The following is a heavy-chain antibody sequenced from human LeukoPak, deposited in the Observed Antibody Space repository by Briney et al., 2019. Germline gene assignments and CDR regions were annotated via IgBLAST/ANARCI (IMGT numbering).Heavy chain of an antibody. J-gene: IGHJ3*02. V-gene: IGHV3-74*01. D-gene: IGHD6-19*01. Sequence: QTGGSLRLSCAASGFTFSNYWMHWVRHAPGKGLVWVSRINGDGGDANYADSVQGRFTISRDNAKNTLFLQMNSLRAGDTAVYYCATLRQVAAFHDFDIWGQGTMVTVSS. CDR2: INGDGGDA. CDR1: GFTFSNYW. CDR3: ATLRQVAAFHDFDI.